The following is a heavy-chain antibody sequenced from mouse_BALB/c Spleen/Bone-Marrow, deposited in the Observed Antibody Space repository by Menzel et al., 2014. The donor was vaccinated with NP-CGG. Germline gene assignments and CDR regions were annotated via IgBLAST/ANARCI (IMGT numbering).Heavy chain of an antibody. CDR3: ARENYGSSYGFAY. V-gene: IGHV1-26*01. D-gene: IGHD1-1*01. CDR1: GYSFTGYT. J-gene: IGHJ3*01. Sequence: SGPELVKPGSSMKISCKASGYSFTGYTMNWVKQSHGKNLEWIGLINPYNGGTSYNQKFKGKATLTVNKSSSTAYMELHSLTSEDSAVYYCARENYGSSYGFAYWGQGTQVTVSA. CDR2: INPYNGGT.